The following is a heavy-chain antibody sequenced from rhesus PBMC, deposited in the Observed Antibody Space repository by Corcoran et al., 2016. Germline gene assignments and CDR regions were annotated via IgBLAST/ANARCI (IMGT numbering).Heavy chain of an antibody. CDR1: GYSFTSYW. Sequence: EVQLVQSGAEVKRPGESLKISCKTSGYSFTSYWISWVRQMPGKGLVWMGAVEPSDSVTRYSPSFQGQVTIAADKSISTTYLQWSSLKASDSATYYCAGTFYTHYGLDSWGQGVVVTVSS. V-gene: IGHV5-2*01. D-gene: IGHD3S6*01. CDR2: VEPSDSVT. CDR3: AGTFYTHYGLDS. J-gene: IGHJ6*01.